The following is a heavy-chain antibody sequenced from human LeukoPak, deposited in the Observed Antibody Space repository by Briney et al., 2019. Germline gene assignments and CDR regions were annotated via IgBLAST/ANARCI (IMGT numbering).Heavy chain of an antibody. V-gene: IGHV1-8*01. J-gene: IGHJ3*02. CDR2: MNPNSGNT. D-gene: IGHD1-14*01. Sequence: GAPVKVSCKASGYTFTSYDINWVRQATGQGLEWMGWMNPNSGNTGYAQKFQGRVTMTRNTSISTAYMELSSLRSEDTAVYYCARFPNHRDAFDIWGQGTMVTVSS. CDR3: ARFPNHRDAFDI. CDR1: GYTFTSYD.